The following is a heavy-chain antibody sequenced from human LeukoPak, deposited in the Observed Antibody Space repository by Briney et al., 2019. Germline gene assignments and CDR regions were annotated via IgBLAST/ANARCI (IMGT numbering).Heavy chain of an antibody. J-gene: IGHJ3*02. CDR1: GYTFTGYY. CDR2: INPNSGGT. CDR3: ARDRRQWLVVDAFDI. V-gene: IGHV1-2*06. Sequence: ASVKVPCKASGYTFTGYYMHWVRQAPGQGLEWMGRINPNSGGTNYAQKFQGRVTMTRDTSISTAYMELSRLRSDDTAVYYCARDRRQWLVVDAFDIWGQGTMVTVSS. D-gene: IGHD6-19*01.